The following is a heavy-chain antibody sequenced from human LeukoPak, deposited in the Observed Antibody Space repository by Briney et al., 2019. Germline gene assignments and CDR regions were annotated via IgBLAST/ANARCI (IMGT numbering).Heavy chain of an antibody. CDR1: GGSINSYY. CDR3: ARAGGAVAVSGFHYYYYGMDV. Sequence: SETLSLTCTVSGGSINSYYWSWIRQPPGKGLEWIGYMYYSGSSNYNPSLKSRVTISVDTSKNQFSLKLSSVTAADTAVYYCARAGGAVAVSGFHYYYYGMDVWGQGTTVTVSS. CDR2: MYYSGSS. V-gene: IGHV4-59*01. J-gene: IGHJ6*02. D-gene: IGHD6-19*01.